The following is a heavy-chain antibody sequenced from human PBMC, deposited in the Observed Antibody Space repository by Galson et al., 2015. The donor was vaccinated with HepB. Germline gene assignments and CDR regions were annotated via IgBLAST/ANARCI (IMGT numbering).Heavy chain of an antibody. J-gene: IGHJ5*02. CDR2: INHSGST. CDR3: ARTYGSGSFNWFDP. D-gene: IGHD3-10*01. CDR1: GGSFSGYY. Sequence: LSLTCAVYGGSFSGYYWSWIRQPPGKGLEWIGEINHSGSTNYNPSLKSRVTISVDTSKNQFSLKLSSVTAADTAVYYCARTYGSGSFNWFDPWGQGTLVTVSS. V-gene: IGHV4-34*01.